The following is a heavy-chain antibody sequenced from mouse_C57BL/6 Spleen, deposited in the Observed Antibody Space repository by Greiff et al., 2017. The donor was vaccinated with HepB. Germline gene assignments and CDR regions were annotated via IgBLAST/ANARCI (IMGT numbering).Heavy chain of an antibody. CDR1: GFNIKNTY. J-gene: IGHJ2*01. CDR2: IDPANGNT. V-gene: IGHV14-3*01. CDR3: ARSTMVTGDSFDY. D-gene: IGHD2-2*01. Sequence: VQLQQSVAELVRPGALVKLSCTASGFNIKNTYMHWVKQRPEQGLEWIGRIDPANGNTKYAPKFQGKATITADTSSNTAYLKLSSLTSEDPAIYYCARSTMVTGDSFDYWGQGTTLTVSS.